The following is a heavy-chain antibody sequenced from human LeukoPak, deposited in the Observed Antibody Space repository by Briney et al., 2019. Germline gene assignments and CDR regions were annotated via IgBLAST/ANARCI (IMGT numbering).Heavy chain of an antibody. Sequence: SVKVSCKASGGTFSSYAISWVRQAPGQGLEWMRRIIPIFGTANYAQKFQGRVTITTDESTSTAYMELSSLRSEDTAVYYCARENGDIVVVVAASSWFDPWGQGTLVTVSS. CDR2: IIPIFGTA. J-gene: IGHJ5*02. D-gene: IGHD2-15*01. CDR1: GGTFSSYA. CDR3: ARENGDIVVVVAASSWFDP. V-gene: IGHV1-69*05.